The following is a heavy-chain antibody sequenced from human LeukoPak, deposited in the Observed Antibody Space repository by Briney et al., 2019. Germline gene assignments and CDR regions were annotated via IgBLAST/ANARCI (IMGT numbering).Heavy chain of an antibody. J-gene: IGHJ4*02. CDR2: ISGSGGST. CDR3: ANPGGYYYDNY. CDR1: GFTFSSYA. V-gene: IGHV3-23*01. Sequence: GGSLRLSCAASGFTFSSYAMSWVRQAPGRGLEWVSAISGSGGSTYYADSVKGRFTISRDNSKNTLYLQMNSLRAEDTAVYYCANPGGYYYDNYWGQGTLVTVSS. D-gene: IGHD3-22*01.